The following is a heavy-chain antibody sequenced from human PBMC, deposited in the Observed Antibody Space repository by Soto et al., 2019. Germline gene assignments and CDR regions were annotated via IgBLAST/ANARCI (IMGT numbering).Heavy chain of an antibody. CDR3: ARLGDMVRGVLFDY. J-gene: IGHJ4*02. Sequence: QVQLQESGPGLVKPSETLSLTCTVSGGSISSYYWSWIRQPPGKGLEWIGYIYYSGSTNYNPSLKSRVTISVDTSKNQFSLKLSSVTAADTAVYYCARLGDMVRGVLFDYWGQGTLVTVSS. D-gene: IGHD3-10*01. V-gene: IGHV4-59*01. CDR1: GGSISSYY. CDR2: IYYSGST.